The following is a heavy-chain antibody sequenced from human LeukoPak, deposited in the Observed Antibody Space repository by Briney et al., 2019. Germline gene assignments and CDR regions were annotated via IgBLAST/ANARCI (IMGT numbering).Heavy chain of an antibody. CDR3: ASSRAVVQGVTSPFDY. J-gene: IGHJ4*02. CDR1: GFTFSSYA. CDR2: ISGSGGST. Sequence: GGSLTLSCAASGFTFSSYAMSWLRQAQAKGLEFVSAISGSGGSTYYADYVKGRFTISRDNSKNTLYLQMNSLRAEDTAVYYCASSRAVVQGVTSPFDYWGQGTLVTVSS. V-gene: IGHV3-23*01. D-gene: IGHD3-10*01.